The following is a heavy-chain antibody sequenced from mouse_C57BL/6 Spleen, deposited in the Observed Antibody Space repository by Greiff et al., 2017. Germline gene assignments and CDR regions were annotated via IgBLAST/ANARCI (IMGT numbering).Heavy chain of an antibody. Sequence: EVNVVESGGGLVQPKGSLKLSCAASGFTFNTYAMHWVRQAPGKGLEWVARIRSKSSNYATYYADSVKDRFTISRDDSQSMLYLQMNNLKTEDTAMYYCVREDENWDVGYFDVWGTGTTVTVSS. CDR1: GFTFNTYA. V-gene: IGHV10-3*01. J-gene: IGHJ1*03. D-gene: IGHD4-1*01. CDR3: VREDENWDVGYFDV. CDR2: IRSKSSNYAT.